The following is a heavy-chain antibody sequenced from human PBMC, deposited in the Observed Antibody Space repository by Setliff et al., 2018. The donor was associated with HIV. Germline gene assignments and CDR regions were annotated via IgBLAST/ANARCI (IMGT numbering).Heavy chain of an antibody. D-gene: IGHD3-10*01. CDR2: IYDTGKI. CDR3: SRVLFGQSGSYKNYYFDY. V-gene: IGHV4-59*01. Sequence: SETLSLTCIVSGGSFSSYFWSWIRQSPGKGLEWIGNIYDTGKINYNPSLKGRVTMSIDMSEDQFSLNLRSVTAADTATYDWSRVLFGQSGSYKNYYFDYWGQGTLVTVSS. CDR1: GGSFSSYF. J-gene: IGHJ4*02.